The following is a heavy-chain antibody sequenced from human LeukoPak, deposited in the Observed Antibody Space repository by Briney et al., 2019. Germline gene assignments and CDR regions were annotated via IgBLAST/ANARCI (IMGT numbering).Heavy chain of an antibody. J-gene: IGHJ5*02. CDR3: ATYSGSSSFDP. Sequence: PGGSLRLSCAASGFTFSSYWMSWVRQAPGKGLEWVANINQDGSDKYYVDSVRGRFTISRDNAKNSLYLQMNSLSAEDTAVYYCATYSGSSSFDPWGQGTLVTVSS. CDR2: INQDGSDK. CDR1: GFTFSSYW. V-gene: IGHV3-7*01. D-gene: IGHD1-26*01.